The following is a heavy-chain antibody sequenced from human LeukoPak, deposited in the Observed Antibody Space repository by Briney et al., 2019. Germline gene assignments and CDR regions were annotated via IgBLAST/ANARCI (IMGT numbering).Heavy chain of an antibody. CDR1: GYTFTSYG. Sequence: ASVKVSCKASGYTFTSYGISWVRQAPGQGLEWMGWISAYNGNTNYAQKLQGRVTMTTDTSTSTAYMELRSLRSDDTAVYYCARVNLGIAAAGTPLDYWGQGTLVTVSS. CDR3: ARVNLGIAAAGTPLDY. D-gene: IGHD6-13*01. V-gene: IGHV1-18*01. CDR2: ISAYNGNT. J-gene: IGHJ4*02.